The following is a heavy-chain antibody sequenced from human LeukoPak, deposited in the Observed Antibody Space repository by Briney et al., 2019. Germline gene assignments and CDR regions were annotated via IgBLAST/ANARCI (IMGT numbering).Heavy chain of an antibody. CDR3: ARGRPHGNDY. CDR1: GFTFSSYW. V-gene: IGHV3-74*01. CDR2: IVSDGSST. J-gene: IGHJ4*02. Sequence: GGSLRLSCAASGFTFSSYWMNWVRQAPGKGLVWVSRIVSDGSSTTYADSVKGRFSISRDNAKNTLYLQMNSLRVEDTAVYYCARGRPHGNDYWGQGTLVTVSS. D-gene: IGHD4-23*01.